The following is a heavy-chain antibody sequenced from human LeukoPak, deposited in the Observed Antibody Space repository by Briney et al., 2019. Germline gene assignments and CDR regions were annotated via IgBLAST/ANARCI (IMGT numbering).Heavy chain of an antibody. Sequence: SVKVSCKASGCTFSSYAISWVRQAPGQGLEWMGRIIPSLGIANYAQKFQGRVTITADKSTSTAYMELSSLRSEDTAVYYCARAPFSGRGTFDPWGQGTLVTVSS. D-gene: IGHD5-12*01. CDR3: ARAPFSGRGTFDP. CDR1: GCTFSSYA. V-gene: IGHV1-69*04. CDR2: IIPSLGIA. J-gene: IGHJ5*02.